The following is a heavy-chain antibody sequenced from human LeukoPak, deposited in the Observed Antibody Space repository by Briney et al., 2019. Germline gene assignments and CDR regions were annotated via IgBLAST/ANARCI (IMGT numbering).Heavy chain of an antibody. J-gene: IGHJ4*02. V-gene: IGHV7-4-1*02. CDR2: IDTKTGNP. CDR1: GYTFSSCA. Sequence: ASVKVSCKASGYTFSSCAINWVRQAPGQGLEYMGWIDTKTGNPTYAQGFTGRFVFSLDTSVSTAYLQISSLKAEDTAVYYCASGGNYGLFDYWGQGTLVTVSS. CDR3: ASGGNYGLFDY. D-gene: IGHD4-23*01.